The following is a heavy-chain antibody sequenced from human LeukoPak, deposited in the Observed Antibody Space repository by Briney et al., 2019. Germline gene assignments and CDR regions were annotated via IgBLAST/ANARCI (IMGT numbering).Heavy chain of an antibody. Sequence: GGSLRLSCAASGYPFSSYRMNWVRQAPGKGVEGVSYISSSSTIYYADSVKGRFTISRDNAKNPLYLQMNSLRAEDTAVYYCARSKSMVRGEVDYWGQGTLVTVSS. CDR3: ARSKSMVRGEVDY. D-gene: IGHD3-10*01. V-gene: IGHV3-48*04. J-gene: IGHJ4*02. CDR1: GYPFSSYR. CDR2: ISSSSTI.